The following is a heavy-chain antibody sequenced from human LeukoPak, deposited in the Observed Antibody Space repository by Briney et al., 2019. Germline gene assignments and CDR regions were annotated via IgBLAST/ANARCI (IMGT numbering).Heavy chain of an antibody. Sequence: GGSLRLSCAASGFTFSSYSMNWVRQAPGKGLEWVSYISSSTIYYADSVKGRFTISRDNAKNSLYLQMNSLRAEDTAVYYCARDVSGKAYYYYYYGMDVWGQGTTVTVSS. D-gene: IGHD3-3*02. V-gene: IGHV3-48*01. CDR3: ARDVSGKAYYYYYYGMDV. CDR2: ISSSTI. CDR1: GFTFSSYS. J-gene: IGHJ6*02.